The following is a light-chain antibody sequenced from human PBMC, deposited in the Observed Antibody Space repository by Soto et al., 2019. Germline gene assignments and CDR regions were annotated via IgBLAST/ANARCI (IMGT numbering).Light chain of an antibody. Sequence: QSALTQPASVSGSPGQSITISCTRTSSDVGGYNYVSWYQQHPGKAPKLMIYEVSNRPSGVSNRFSGSKSGNTASLTISGLQAEDEADYYCSSYTSSSTYVFGTGTKVNVL. CDR3: SSYTSSSTYV. J-gene: IGLJ1*01. CDR1: SSDVGGYNY. V-gene: IGLV2-14*01. CDR2: EVS.